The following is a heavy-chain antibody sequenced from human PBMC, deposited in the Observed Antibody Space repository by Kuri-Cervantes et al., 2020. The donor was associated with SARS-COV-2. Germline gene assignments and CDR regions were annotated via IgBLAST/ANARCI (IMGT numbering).Heavy chain of an antibody. V-gene: IGHV1-8*01. CDR1: GYTFTSYD. CDR2: MNPNSGNT. Sequence: ASVKVSCKASGYTFTSYDINWVRQATGQGLEWMGWMNPNSGNTGYAQKFQGRVTMTRNTSISTAYMELSSLRSEDTAVYYCARVGLYYDFWSGYYTPLGMDVWGQGPTVTVSS. CDR3: ARVGLYYDFWSGYYTPLGMDV. J-gene: IGHJ6*02. D-gene: IGHD3-3*01.